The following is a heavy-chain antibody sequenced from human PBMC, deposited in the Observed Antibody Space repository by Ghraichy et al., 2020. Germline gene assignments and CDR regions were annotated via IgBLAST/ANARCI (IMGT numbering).Heavy chain of an antibody. Sequence: SENLSLTCTVSGGSISSYYWSWIRQPPGKGLEWIGYIYYSGSTNYNPSLKSRVTISVDTSKNQFSLKLSSVTAADTAVYYCARVNDYSLNVNYYYYGMDVWGQGTTVTVSS. CDR1: GGSISSYY. J-gene: IGHJ6*02. CDR3: ARVNDYSLNVNYYYYGMDV. CDR2: IYYSGST. D-gene: IGHD4-11*01. V-gene: IGHV4-59*01.